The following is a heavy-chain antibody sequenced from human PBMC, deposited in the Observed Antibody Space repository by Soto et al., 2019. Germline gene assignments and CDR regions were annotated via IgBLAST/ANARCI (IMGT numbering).Heavy chain of an antibody. Sequence: QVQLVQSGAEVKKPGASVKISCKASGDTFTSYYMHWVRQAPGQGLEWMGIINPSGDTSYAQKFQGSVAMTRGTSASTGDMVVSSLRSQKTAVYYCARVYCSGGGWYGMDYWGQGTLVTVSS. CDR2: INPSGDT. J-gene: IGHJ4*02. CDR3: ARVYCSGGGWYGMDY. D-gene: IGHD2-15*01. V-gene: IGHV1-46*01. CDR1: GDTFTSYY.